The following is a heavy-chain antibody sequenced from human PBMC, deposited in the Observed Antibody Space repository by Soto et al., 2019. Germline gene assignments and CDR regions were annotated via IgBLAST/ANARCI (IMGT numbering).Heavy chain of an antibody. D-gene: IGHD6-19*01. J-gene: IGHJ6*02. Sequence: SQTLSLTCAISGDSVSSNSAAWNWIRQSPSRGLEWLGRTYYRSKWYNDYAVSVKSRITINPDTSKNQFSLQLNSVTPEDTAVYYCARDQNEWLVPYYYYYYGDGRLGPRDHGHRLL. V-gene: IGHV6-1*01. CDR3: ARDQNEWLVPYYYYYYGDGR. CDR2: TYYRSKWYN. CDR1: GDSVSSNSAA.